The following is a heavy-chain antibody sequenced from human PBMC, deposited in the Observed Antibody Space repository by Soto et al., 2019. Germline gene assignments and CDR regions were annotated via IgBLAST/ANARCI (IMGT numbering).Heavy chain of an antibody. CDR2: IYYSGST. J-gene: IGHJ4*02. CDR1: NGSMVNFY. D-gene: IGHD3-3*01. Sequence: SQTLPLTCTVSNGSMVNFYCSCIRQPPGKGLEWIGFIYYSGSTNYNPSLKSRVTISVDMSKNQFSLKLSSVTAADTAVYYCARGGRGSLRSVFDYWGQGILVTGSS. CDR3: ARGGRGSLRSVFDY. V-gene: IGHV4-59*12.